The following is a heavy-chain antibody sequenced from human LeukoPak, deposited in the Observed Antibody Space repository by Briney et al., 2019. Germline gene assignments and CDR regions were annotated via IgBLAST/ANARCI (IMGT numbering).Heavy chain of an antibody. V-gene: IGHV3-30*01. J-gene: IGHJ3*02. Sequence: GSLRLSCAASGFTFSSYAMHWVRQAPGKGLEWVAVISYDGSNKYYADSVKGRFTISRDNSKNTLYLQMNSLRAEDTAVYYCARDGGYCSGGSCYGVGWSAFDIWGQGTMVTVSS. D-gene: IGHD2-15*01. CDR3: ARDGGYCSGGSCYGVGWSAFDI. CDR2: ISYDGSNK. CDR1: GFTFSSYA.